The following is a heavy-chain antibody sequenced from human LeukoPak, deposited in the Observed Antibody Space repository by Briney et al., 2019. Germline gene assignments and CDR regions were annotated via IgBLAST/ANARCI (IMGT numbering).Heavy chain of an antibody. D-gene: IGHD2-15*01. V-gene: IGHV3-33*01. CDR3: ARKVEGYFDY. CDR2: IWYDGSNK. J-gene: IGHJ4*02. Sequence: PGGSLRLSCAASGFTFSSYDMHWVRQAPGKGLEWVAVIWYDGSNKYYADSVKGRFTISRDNSKNTLYLQMNSLRAEDTAVYYCARKVEGYFDYWGRGTLVTVSS. CDR1: GFTFSSYD.